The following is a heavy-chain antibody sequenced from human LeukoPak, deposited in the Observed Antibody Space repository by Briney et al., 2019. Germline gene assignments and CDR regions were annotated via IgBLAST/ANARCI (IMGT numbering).Heavy chain of an antibody. Sequence: ASVKGSCKASAYTFTAYYMHWVRQSPGQGLQCMGWINPNSGGTKYAQKFQGRVKMTRDTSISTAYMELSRLRSDDTAVYYCARGRILRFNWFDPWGQGTLVTVSS. CDR1: AYTFTAYY. D-gene: IGHD2-21*01. V-gene: IGHV1-2*02. J-gene: IGHJ5*02. CDR3: ARGRILRFNWFDP. CDR2: INPNSGGT.